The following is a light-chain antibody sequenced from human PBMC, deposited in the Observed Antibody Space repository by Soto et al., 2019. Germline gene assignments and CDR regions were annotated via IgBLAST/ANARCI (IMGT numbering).Light chain of an antibody. V-gene: IGKV1-5*03. Sequence: DIQMTQSPSTLSASVGDRVTITCRASQSVSSWLAWYQQKAGKAPKLLIYKASSLQSGVPSRFSGSGSGTEFTLTISSLQPDDLATYYCQQYNDGYTFGQGTKLEIK. CDR2: KAS. CDR1: QSVSSW. J-gene: IGKJ2*01. CDR3: QQYNDGYT.